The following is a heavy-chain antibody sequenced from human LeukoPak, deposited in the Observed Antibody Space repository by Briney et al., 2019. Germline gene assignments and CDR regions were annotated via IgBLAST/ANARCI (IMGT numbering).Heavy chain of an antibody. Sequence: GGSLRLSCAASGFTFSNYWMHWVRQAPGKGLVWVSRISSDGSTTTYADSVKCRFTISRDNAKNTMYLQMNSLRAEDTALYYCARVTEYSTAGMRYWGQGIQVTVSS. CDR2: ISSDGSTT. J-gene: IGHJ4*02. CDR3: ARVTEYSTAGMRY. CDR1: GFTFSNYW. V-gene: IGHV3-74*01. D-gene: IGHD6-13*01.